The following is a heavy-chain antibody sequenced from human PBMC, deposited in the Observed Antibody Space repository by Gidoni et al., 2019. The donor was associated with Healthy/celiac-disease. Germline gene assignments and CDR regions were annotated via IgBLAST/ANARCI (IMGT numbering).Heavy chain of an antibody. CDR1: GGSFSTYW. D-gene: IGHD6-13*01. J-gene: IGHJ5*02. CDR2: INPSDSGT. Sequence: EVQLVQSGAEVKKPGESLKISCTTSGGSFSTYWIGWVRQMPGKGLEWMGIINPSDSGTWSSPSFQGQVTISLDKSISTAYLQWRSLKASDTAMYYCVRQPRQAGSWGQGTLVTVSS. CDR3: VRQPRQAGS. V-gene: IGHV5-51*01.